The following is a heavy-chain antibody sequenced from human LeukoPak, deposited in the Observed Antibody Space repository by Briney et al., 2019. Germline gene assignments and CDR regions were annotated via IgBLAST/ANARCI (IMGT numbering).Heavy chain of an antibody. CDR3: ARGYGFGELFPLDY. CDR1: GGSISSGGYS. J-gene: IGHJ4*02. V-gene: IGHV4-30-2*01. D-gene: IGHD3-10*01. CDR2: IYHSGST. Sequence: SETLSLTCAVSGGSISSGGYSWSWIRQPPGKGLEWIVYIYHSGSTYYNPSLKSRVTISVDRSKNQFSLKLSSVTAADTAVYYCARGYGFGELFPLDYWGQGTLVTVSS.